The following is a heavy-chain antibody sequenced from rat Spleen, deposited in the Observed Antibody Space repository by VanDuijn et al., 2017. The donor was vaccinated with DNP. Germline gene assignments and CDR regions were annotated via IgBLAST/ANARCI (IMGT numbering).Heavy chain of an antibody. CDR2: INPDGGSS. Sequence: EVHLVVSGGGLVQPGRSLKLSCAVSGLTFSDYYMAWVRQAPTKGLEWVASINPDGGSSGYPGSVQGRFTISRDNAENTLYLQMNSLRSEDTATYYCAKDQHWYAMDAWGQGTSVTVSS. V-gene: IGHV5-20*01. J-gene: IGHJ4*01. CDR1: GLTFSDYY. CDR3: AKDQHWYAMDA.